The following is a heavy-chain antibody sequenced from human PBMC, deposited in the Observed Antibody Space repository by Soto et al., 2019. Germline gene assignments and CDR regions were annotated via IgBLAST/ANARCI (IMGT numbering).Heavy chain of an antibody. Sequence: PSETLSLTCTVSGGSISSGDYYWSWIRQPPGKGLEWIGYIYYSGSTYYDPSLKSRVTISVDTSKNQFSLKLSSVTAADTAVYYCARVSRLGDGYNLDYWGQGTLVTVSS. J-gene: IGHJ4*02. V-gene: IGHV4-30-4*01. CDR3: ARVSRLGDGYNLDY. CDR1: GGSISSGDYY. CDR2: IYYSGST. D-gene: IGHD5-12*01.